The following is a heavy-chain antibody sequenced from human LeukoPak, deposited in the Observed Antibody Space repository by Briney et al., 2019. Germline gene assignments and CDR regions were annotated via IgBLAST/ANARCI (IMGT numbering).Heavy chain of an antibody. J-gene: IGHJ4*02. CDR3: TKEGATGSPYSFDY. D-gene: IGHD6-13*01. V-gene: IGHV3-30*18. Sequence: GGSLRLSCAASGFTFSIYGMHWVRQAPGKGLEWVAVVSSAGSTKYYADSVKGRFTISRDNSKKTLDLQMNNLRAEDTAVYYCTKEGATGSPYSFDYWGQGTLHTVSS. CDR1: GFTFSIYG. CDR2: VSSAGSTK.